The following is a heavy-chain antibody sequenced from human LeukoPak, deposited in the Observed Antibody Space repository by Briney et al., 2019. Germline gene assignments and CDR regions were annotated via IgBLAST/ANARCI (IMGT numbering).Heavy chain of an antibody. CDR3: ARGDSSGYYDHEYFQH. Sequence: ASVKVSCKVSGYTLTELSMHWVRQAPGKGLEWMGGFDPEDGETIYAQKFQGRVTITTDESTSTAYMELSSLRSEDTAVYYCARGDSSGYYDHEYFQHWGQGTLVTVSS. J-gene: IGHJ1*01. D-gene: IGHD3-22*01. CDR1: GYTLTELS. V-gene: IGHV1-24*01. CDR2: FDPEDGET.